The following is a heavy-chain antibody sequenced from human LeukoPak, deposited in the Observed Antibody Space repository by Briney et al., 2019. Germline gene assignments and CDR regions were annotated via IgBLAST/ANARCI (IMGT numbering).Heavy chain of an antibody. V-gene: IGHV4-39*01. D-gene: IGHD3-22*01. CDR2: IYYSGST. CDR1: GGSISSSSYY. Sequence: SETLSLTCTVSGGSISSSSYYWGWIRQPPGKGLEWIGSIYYSGSTYYNPSLKSRVTISVDTSKNQFSLKLSSVTAADTAVYYCARLGSSGYYGMDVWAKGPRSPSP. J-gene: IGHJ6*02. CDR3: ARLGSSGYYGMDV.